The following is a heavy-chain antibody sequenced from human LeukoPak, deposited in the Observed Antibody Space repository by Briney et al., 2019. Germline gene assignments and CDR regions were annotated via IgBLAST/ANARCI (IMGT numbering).Heavy chain of an antibody. CDR3: ARSMVNYYYYGMDV. CDR2: INHSGST. D-gene: IGHD3-10*01. CDR1: GGSFSGYY. J-gene: IGHJ6*02. Sequence: SETLSLTCAVYGGSFSGYYWSWIRQPPGKGLEWIGEINHSGSTNYNPSLKSRVTISVDTSKNQFSLKLSSVTAADTAVYYCARSMVNYYYYGMDVWGQGTTVTVSS. V-gene: IGHV4-34*01.